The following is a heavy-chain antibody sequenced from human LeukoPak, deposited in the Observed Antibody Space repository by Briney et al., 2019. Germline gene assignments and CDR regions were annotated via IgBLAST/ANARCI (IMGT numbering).Heavy chain of an antibody. D-gene: IGHD2-21*02. Sequence: GRSLRLSCAASGFTFSSYAMHWVRQAPGKGLEWVAVTSYDGSNKYYADSVKGRFTISRDNSKNTLYLQMNSLRAEDTAVYYCARDAYCGGDCYSLDYYGMDVWGQGTTVTVSS. J-gene: IGHJ6*02. V-gene: IGHV3-30-3*01. CDR3: ARDAYCGGDCYSLDYYGMDV. CDR2: TSYDGSNK. CDR1: GFTFSSYA.